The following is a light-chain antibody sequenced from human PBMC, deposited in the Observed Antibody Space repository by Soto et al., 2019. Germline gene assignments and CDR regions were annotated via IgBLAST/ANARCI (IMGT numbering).Light chain of an antibody. J-gene: IGLJ1*01. CDR2: EGS. CDR3: CSYAGSPYV. Sequence: QSALTQPASVSGSPGQSITISCTGTSSDVGSYNLVSRYQQHPGKAPKLMIYEGSKRPSGVSNRFSGSKSGNTASLTISGLQAEDEADYYCCSYAGSPYVFGTGTKVTVL. CDR1: SSDVGSYNL. V-gene: IGLV2-23*01.